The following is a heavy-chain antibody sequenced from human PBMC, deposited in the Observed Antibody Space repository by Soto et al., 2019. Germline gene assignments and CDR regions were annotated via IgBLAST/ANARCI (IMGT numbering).Heavy chain of an antibody. V-gene: IGHV1-18*01. CDR3: ARDRYCGGDCYSNYYSGMAV. D-gene: IGHD2-21*02. J-gene: IGHJ6*02. CDR2: ISAYNGNT. Sequence: SAHQYNGQGLEWMGWISAYNGNTNYAQKLQGRVTMTTDTSTSTAYMELRSLRSDDTAVYYCARDRYCGGDCYSNYYSGMAVWGQGTTVTVS.